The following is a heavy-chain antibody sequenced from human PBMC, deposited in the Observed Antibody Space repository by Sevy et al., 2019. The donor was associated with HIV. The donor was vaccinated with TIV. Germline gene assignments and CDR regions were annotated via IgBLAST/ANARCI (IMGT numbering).Heavy chain of an antibody. V-gene: IGHV3-33*01. CDR1: GFTFSTYP. CDR2: VYYDGNNK. J-gene: IGHJ6*02. D-gene: IGHD2-15*01. Sequence: GGSLRLSCAASGFTFSTYPMHWVRQTPGRGLEWVAYVYYDGNNKYYADSVKGRFTISRDNSKNTLYLQMNSLRAEDTAVYYCARASAATLLYFGMYVWGQGTTVTVSS. CDR3: ARASAATLLYFGMYV.